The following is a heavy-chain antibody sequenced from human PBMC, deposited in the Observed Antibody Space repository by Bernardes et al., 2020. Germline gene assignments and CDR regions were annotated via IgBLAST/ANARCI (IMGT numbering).Heavy chain of an antibody. Sequence: GGSLRLSCAASGFTFSSYWMSWVRQAPGKGLEWVANIKQDGSEKYYVDSVKGRFTISRDNAKNSLYLQMNSLRAEDTAVYYCARDSPGYCSVGSCSPYYYGMDVWGQGTTVTVSS. D-gene: IGHD2-15*01. J-gene: IGHJ6*02. CDR2: IKQDGSEK. V-gene: IGHV3-7*01. CDR3: ARDSPGYCSVGSCSPYYYGMDV. CDR1: GFTFSSYW.